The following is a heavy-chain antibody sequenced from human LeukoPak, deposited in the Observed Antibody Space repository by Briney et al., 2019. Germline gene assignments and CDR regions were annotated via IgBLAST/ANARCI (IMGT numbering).Heavy chain of an antibody. D-gene: IGHD3-22*01. J-gene: IGHJ3*02. CDR2: IRYDGSNK. Sequence: GGSLRLSCAASGFTFSSYGMHWVRQAPGKGLEWVAFIRYDGSNKYYADSVKGRFTISRDNSKNTLYLQMNSLRAEDTAVYYCAKGLLRSVVITPDAFDIWGQGTMVTVSS. CDR3: AKGLLRSVVITPDAFDI. CDR1: GFTFSSYG. V-gene: IGHV3-30*02.